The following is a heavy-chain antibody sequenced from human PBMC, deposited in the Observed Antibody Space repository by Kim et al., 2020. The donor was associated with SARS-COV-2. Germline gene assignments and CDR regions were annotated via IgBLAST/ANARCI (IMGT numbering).Heavy chain of an antibody. V-gene: IGHV1-46*01. Sequence: ASVKVSCKASGYTFTSYYMHWVRQAPGQGLEWMGIINPSGGSTSYAQKFQGRVTMTRDTSTSTVYMELSSLRSEDTAVYYCARDMTTVTTTYYYYGMDVWRQGTTVTVSS. CDR3: ARDMTTVTTTYYYYGMDV. D-gene: IGHD4-17*01. CDR1: GYTFTSYY. CDR2: INPSGGST. J-gene: IGHJ6*02.